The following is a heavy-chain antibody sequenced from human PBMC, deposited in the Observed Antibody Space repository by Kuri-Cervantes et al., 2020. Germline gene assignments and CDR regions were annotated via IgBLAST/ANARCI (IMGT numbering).Heavy chain of an antibody. J-gene: IGHJ5*02. V-gene: IGHV1-18*01. D-gene: IGHD5-18*01. Sequence: ASVKVSCRASSYTFTSYGISWVRQAPGQGLEWMGWISAYNGNTNYAQKLQGRVTMTTDTSTSTAYMELSSLRSEDTAVYYCARVVDTAIGGWFDPWGQGTLVTVSS. CDR3: ARVVDTAIGGWFDP. CDR2: ISAYNGNT. CDR1: SYTFTSYG.